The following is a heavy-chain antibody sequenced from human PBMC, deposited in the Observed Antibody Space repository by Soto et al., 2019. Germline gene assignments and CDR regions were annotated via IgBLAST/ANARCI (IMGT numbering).Heavy chain of an antibody. Sequence: QVQLQESGPGLVKPSQTLSLTCTVSGGSISSGGYYWSWIRQHPGKGLEWIGYIYYSGRTYYNPSLKSRVTMSVDASKNQFSLKLSSVTAADTAVYYCARFRTITSRGDHDAFDIWGQGTMVTVSS. V-gene: IGHV4-31*03. CDR3: ARFRTITSRGDHDAFDI. CDR1: GGSISSGGYY. CDR2: IYYSGRT. D-gene: IGHD5-12*01. J-gene: IGHJ3*02.